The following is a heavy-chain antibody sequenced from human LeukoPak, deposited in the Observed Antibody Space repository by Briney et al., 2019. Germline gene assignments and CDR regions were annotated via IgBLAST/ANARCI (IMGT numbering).Heavy chain of an antibody. V-gene: IGHV4-39*01. D-gene: IGHD6-13*01. Sequence: SETLSLTCSVSGGSISNADYYWGWIRQAPGKGLEWIGSMFYGGTNHYNPSLKSRATISVDTSMNQFSLKLTSVTAADAAIYYCARQLPTAAADTRGYFDYWGQGAVVTVSS. J-gene: IGHJ4*01. CDR1: GGSISNADYY. CDR3: ARQLPTAAADTRGYFDY. CDR2: MFYGGTN.